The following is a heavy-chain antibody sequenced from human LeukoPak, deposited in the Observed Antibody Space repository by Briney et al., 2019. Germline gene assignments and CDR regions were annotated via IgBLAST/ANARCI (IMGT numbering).Heavy chain of an antibody. CDR2: IRQDGGDK. Sequence: GGSLRLSCAASGFTFSSYAMSWVRQAPGKGLEWVANIRQDGGDKGHADSVKGRFTISRDNAKNSLYLQMNSLGVEDSGLYYCARDVHGTLDYWGQGTLVTVSS. D-gene: IGHD1-26*01. CDR3: ARDVHGTLDY. V-gene: IGHV3-7*01. CDR1: GFTFSSYA. J-gene: IGHJ4*02.